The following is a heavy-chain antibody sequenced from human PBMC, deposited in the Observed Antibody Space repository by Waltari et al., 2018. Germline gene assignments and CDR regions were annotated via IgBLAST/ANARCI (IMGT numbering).Heavy chain of an antibody. CDR2: INPSGGGT. Sequence: QVQLVQSGAEVKRPVASVKVSCKASGYTYTDSSMHWVRQSPGQGLEWMGIINPSGGGTTYTQKFQDRVTMTRETSTNTVYMELSSLRSEDTAVYYCARAGTTLIWGVAEWGQGTLVTVSS. V-gene: IGHV1-46*01. CDR3: ARAGTTLIWGVAE. J-gene: IGHJ4*02. CDR1: GYTYTDSS. D-gene: IGHD3-10*01.